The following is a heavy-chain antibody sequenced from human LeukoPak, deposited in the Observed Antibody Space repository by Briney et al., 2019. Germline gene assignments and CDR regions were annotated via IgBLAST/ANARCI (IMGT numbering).Heavy chain of an antibody. J-gene: IGHJ5*02. CDR3: ARDVSRVDTATRRGLDP. CDR1: GFTFSSYA. CDR2: ISYDGNNK. D-gene: IGHD5-18*01. V-gene: IGHV3-30*04. Sequence: GGSLRLSCAASGFTFSSYAMHWVRQAPGKGLEWVAVISYDGNNKYYADSVKGRFTISRDNSKNTLYLQMNSLRAEDTAVYYCARDVSRVDTATRRGLDPWGQGTLVTVSS.